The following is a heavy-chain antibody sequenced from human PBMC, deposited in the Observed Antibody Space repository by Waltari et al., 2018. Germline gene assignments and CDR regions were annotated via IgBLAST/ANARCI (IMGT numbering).Heavy chain of an antibody. CDR1: GFTFTNHA. D-gene: IGHD3-3*01. CDR3: ARGDGGSGLGASDI. Sequence: QVQLVESGGGVVQSGRSLRLSCVGPGFTFTNHALNWVRQAPGKGLEWVAVIWYDGSNKNYVDSVKGRFTISRDNSKNTMYLEMNRLRAEDTAVYFCARGDGGSGLGASDIWGQGTMVTVSS. CDR2: IWYDGSNK. V-gene: IGHV3-33*01. J-gene: IGHJ3*02.